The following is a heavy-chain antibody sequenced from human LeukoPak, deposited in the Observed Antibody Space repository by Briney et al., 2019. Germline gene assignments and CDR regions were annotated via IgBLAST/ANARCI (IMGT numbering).Heavy chain of an antibody. CDR2: IRQDGTDK. D-gene: IGHD2-21*01. CDR1: GFAFSSYW. Sequence: PGGSLRLSCAASGFAFSSYWVSWVRQAPGKGLEWVANIRQDGTDKQYVDSVKGRFTISRDNAKNSLFLQTDSLRAEDSAVYYCVRYSRSITPAYWGQGTLVTVSS. J-gene: IGHJ4*02. CDR3: VRYSRSITPAY. V-gene: IGHV3-7*01.